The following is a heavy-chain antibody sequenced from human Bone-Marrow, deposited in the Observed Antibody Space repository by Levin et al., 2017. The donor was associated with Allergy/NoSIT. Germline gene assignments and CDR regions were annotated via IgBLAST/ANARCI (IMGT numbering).Heavy chain of an antibody. V-gene: IGHV3-7*01. Sequence: ASVKVSCAASGFTFSSYWMSWVRQAPGKGLEWVANIKQDGSEKYYVDSVKGRFTISRDNAKNSLYLQMNSLRAEDTAVYYCARDGPSMYGMDGWGQGTTVTVSS. D-gene: IGHD2-21*01. CDR1: GFTFSSYW. CDR2: IKQDGSEK. CDR3: ARDGPSMYGMDG. J-gene: IGHJ6*02.